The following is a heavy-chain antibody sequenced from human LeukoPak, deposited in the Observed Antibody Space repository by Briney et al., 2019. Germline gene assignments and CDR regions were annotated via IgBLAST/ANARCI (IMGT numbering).Heavy chain of an antibody. V-gene: IGHV4-34*01. CDR3: ARRLVGATCDY. CDR1: GGSFSGYY. D-gene: IGHD1-26*01. CDR2: INHSGST. J-gene: IGHJ4*02. Sequence: SETLSLTCAVYGGSFSGYYWSWIRQPPGKGLEWIGEINHSGSTNYNPSLKSRVTISVDTSKNQISLKLSSVTAADTAVYYCARRLVGATCDYWGQGTLVTVS.